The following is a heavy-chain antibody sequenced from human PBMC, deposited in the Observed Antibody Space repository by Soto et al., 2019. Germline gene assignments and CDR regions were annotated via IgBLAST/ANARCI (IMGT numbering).Heavy chain of an antibody. Sequence: GGSLRLSCAASGFTFISYAMSWVRQAPGKGLEWVSAISGSGGSTYYADSVKGRFTISRDNSKNTLYLQMNSLRAEDTAVYYCAKALAARSAFDIWGQGTMVTVSS. J-gene: IGHJ3*02. CDR3: AKALAARSAFDI. CDR1: GFTFISYA. D-gene: IGHD6-6*01. V-gene: IGHV3-23*01. CDR2: ISGSGGST.